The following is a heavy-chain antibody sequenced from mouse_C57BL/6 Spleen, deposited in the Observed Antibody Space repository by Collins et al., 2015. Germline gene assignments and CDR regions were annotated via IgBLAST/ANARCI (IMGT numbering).Heavy chain of an antibody. J-gene: IGHJ3*01. CDR3: AREATVVAGGAY. V-gene: IGHV1-22*01. CDR2: INPNNGGT. CDR1: GYTFTDYN. D-gene: IGHD1-1*01. Sequence: EVQLQQSGPELVKPGASVKMSCKASGYTFTDYNMHWVKQSHGKSLEWIGYINPNNGGTSYNQKFKGKATLTVNKSSSTAYMELRSLTSEDSAVYYCAREATVVAGGAYWGQGTLVTVSA.